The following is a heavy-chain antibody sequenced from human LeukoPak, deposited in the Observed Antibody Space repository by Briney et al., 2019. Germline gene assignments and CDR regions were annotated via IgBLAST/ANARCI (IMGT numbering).Heavy chain of an antibody. D-gene: IGHD3-16*01. V-gene: IGHV3-30-3*01. CDR2: ISYDGSNK. Sequence: QPGRSLRLSCAASGFTFSSYAMHWVRQAPGKGLEWVAVISYDGSNKYYADSVKGRFIISRDNSKNTLYLQMSSLRAEDTAVYYCARDESDGGVPVDYWGQGTLVTVSS. CDR3: ARDESDGGVPVDY. CDR1: GFTFSSYA. J-gene: IGHJ4*02.